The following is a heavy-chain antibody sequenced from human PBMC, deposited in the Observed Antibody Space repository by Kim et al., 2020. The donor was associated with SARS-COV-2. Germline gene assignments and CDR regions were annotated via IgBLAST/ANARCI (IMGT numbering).Heavy chain of an antibody. CDR1: GGTFSSYA. CDR3: ARGLTLGIWFREPRWYFDY. CDR2: IIPIFGTA. V-gene: IGHV1-69*13. Sequence: SVKVSCKASGGTFSSYAISWVRQAPGQGLEWMGGIIPIFGTANYAQKFQGRVTITADESTSTAYMELSSLRSEDTAVYYCARGLTLGIWFREPRWYFDYWGQGTLVTVSS. J-gene: IGHJ4*02. D-gene: IGHD3-10*01.